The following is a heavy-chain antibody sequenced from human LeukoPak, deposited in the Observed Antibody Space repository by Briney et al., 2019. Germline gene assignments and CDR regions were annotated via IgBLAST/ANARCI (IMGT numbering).Heavy chain of an antibody. Sequence: GASVKVSCKASGYTFTGYWHWVRQAPGQGLEWMGRINPNSGGTDYAQNFQGRVTMTRDTSISTAYMELSSLRPDDTAVYYCARFLSGSHDAFDIWGQGTMVTVSS. V-gene: IGHV1-2*06. J-gene: IGHJ3*02. CDR2: INPNSGGT. CDR3: ARFLSGSHDAFDI. CDR1: GYTFTGYW. D-gene: IGHD1-26*01.